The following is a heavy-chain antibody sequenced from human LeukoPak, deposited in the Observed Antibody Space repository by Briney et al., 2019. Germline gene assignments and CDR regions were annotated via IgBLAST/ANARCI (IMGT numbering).Heavy chain of an antibody. CDR3: ARDRMATIRFDY. V-gene: IGHV1-3*01. J-gene: IGHJ4*02. CDR2: INAGNGNT. D-gene: IGHD5-24*01. CDR1: GYTFTSYA. Sequence: ASVKVSCKASGYTFTSYAMHWVRQAPGQRLEWMGWINAGNGNTKYSQKFQGRVTITRDTSASTAYMELSSLRSEDTAVYYCARDRMATIRFDYWGQRTLVTVSS.